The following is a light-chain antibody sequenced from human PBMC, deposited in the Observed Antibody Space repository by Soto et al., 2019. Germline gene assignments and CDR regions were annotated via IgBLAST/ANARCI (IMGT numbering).Light chain of an antibody. CDR1: QDIDTY. CDR3: QQTFNSPIT. J-gene: IGKJ5*01. CDR2: GAS. Sequence: DIQLTQSPSFLSASVGDRVTITCRASQDIDTYLAWLQQKPGKGPKVLIYGASSLQSGVSPRFSGSGSGTDFTLTISSVRPEDLGSFYCQQTFNSPITFGQGTRLEIK. V-gene: IGKV1-9*01.